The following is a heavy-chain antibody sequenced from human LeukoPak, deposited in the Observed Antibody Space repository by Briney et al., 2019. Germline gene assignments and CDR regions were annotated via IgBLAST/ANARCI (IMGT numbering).Heavy chain of an antibody. D-gene: IGHD3-16*02. CDR1: GFTFGDYA. Sequence: PGGSLRLSCTASGFTFGDYAMSWFRQAPGKGLEWVGFIRSKAYGGTTEYAASVKGRFTISRDDSKSIAYLQMNSLKTEDTAVYYCTRGRGGYVWGSYRLYWGQGTLVTVSS. V-gene: IGHV3-49*03. CDR2: IRSKAYGGTT. CDR3: TRGRGGYVWGSYRLY. J-gene: IGHJ4*02.